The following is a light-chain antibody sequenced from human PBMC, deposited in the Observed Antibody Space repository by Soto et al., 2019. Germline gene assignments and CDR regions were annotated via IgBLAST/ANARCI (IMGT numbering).Light chain of an antibody. V-gene: IGKV3-20*01. CDR2: GAS. CDR3: QHYDRCTYIT. J-gene: IGKJ5*01. CDR1: QSITSNY. Sequence: ETVLTQSPATLSLSPGEGATLSCRASQSITSNYLAWYQQKPGQAPRLLIYGASNRATGIPDRFSGSGPGTDFTLTISTLGRQDSEVYDCQHYDRCTYITFGQGTRLEIK.